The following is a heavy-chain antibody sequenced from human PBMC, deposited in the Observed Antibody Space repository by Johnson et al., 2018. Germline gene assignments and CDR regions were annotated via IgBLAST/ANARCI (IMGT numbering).Heavy chain of an antibody. Sequence: VQLVESGGGLGQPGRSLRLSCAASGFTFDNYAMHWVRQTPEKGLEWVSGISDSGGSTYYAASVKGRFTISRANSRNTLYLQMNSLRAEDTAVYYLAKDHWGVVAKGVWFDPCGQGTLVTVSS. V-gene: IGHV3-23*04. CDR1: GFTFDNYA. D-gene: IGHD5-12*01. CDR2: ISDSGGST. J-gene: IGHJ5*01. CDR3: AKDHWGVVAKGVWFDP.